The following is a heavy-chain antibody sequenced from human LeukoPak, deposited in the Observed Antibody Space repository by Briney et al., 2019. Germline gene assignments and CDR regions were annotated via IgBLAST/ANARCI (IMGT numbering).Heavy chain of an antibody. CDR1: GGSISSSSYY. D-gene: IGHD6-13*01. CDR3: ARYSSSWYYYYGMDV. V-gene: IGHV4-39*01. Sequence: SETLSLTCTVSGGSISSSSYYWGWIRQPPGTGLEWIGSIYYSGSTYYNPSLKSRVTISVDTSKNQFSLKLSSVTAADTAVYYCARYSSSWYYYYGMDVWGQGTTVTVSS. CDR2: IYYSGST. J-gene: IGHJ6*02.